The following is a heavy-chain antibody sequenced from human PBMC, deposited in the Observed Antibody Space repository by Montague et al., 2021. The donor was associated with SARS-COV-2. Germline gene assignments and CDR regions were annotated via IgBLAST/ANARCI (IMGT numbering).Heavy chain of an antibody. CDR2: IYTSGST. V-gene: IGHV4-61*02. CDR3: ARQLAGFWSGYFDY. Sequence: TLSLTCTVSGGSISSGSYYWSWIRQPAGKGLEWIGRIYTSGSTNYNPSLKSRVTISVDTSKNQFSLKLSSVTAADTAVYYCARQLAGFWSGYFDYWGQGTLVTVSS. D-gene: IGHD3-3*01. CDR1: GGSISSGSYY. J-gene: IGHJ4*02.